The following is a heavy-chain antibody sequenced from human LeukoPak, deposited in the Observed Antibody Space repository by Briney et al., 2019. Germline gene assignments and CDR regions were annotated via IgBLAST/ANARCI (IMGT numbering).Heavy chain of an antibody. Sequence: PGGSLRLSCEASGFTFNNYWMSWVRQAPGKGLEWVANIRYDGSEKNYVDSVKGRFTISRDNAKNSLYLQMNSLRAEDTAVYYCAMIAVADYWGQGTLVTVSS. V-gene: IGHV3-7*01. CDR2: IRYDGSEK. CDR1: GFTFNNYW. J-gene: IGHJ4*02. CDR3: AMIAVADY. D-gene: IGHD6-19*01.